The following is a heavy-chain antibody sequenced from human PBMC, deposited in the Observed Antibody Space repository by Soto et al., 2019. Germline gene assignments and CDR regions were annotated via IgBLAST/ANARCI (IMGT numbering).Heavy chain of an antibody. CDR1: GFTFSSYA. CDR2: ISYDGSNK. Sequence: QVQLVESGGGVVQPGRSLRLSCAASGFTFSSYAMHWVRQAPGKGLEWVAVISYDGSNKYYADSVKGRFTISRDNSKNTLYLQMNSLRAEDTAVYYCAPLIDYWGQGTLVTVSS. V-gene: IGHV3-30-3*01. J-gene: IGHJ4*02. CDR3: APLIDY.